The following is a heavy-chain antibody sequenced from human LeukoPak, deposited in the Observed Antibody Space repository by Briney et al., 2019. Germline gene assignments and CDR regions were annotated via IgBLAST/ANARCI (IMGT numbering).Heavy chain of an antibody. J-gene: IGHJ4*02. CDR2: IIPIFGTA. CDR1: GGTFSSYA. D-gene: IGHD3-10*01. CDR3: ARLYGSGSDTHFDY. Sequence: ASVKVSCKASGGTFSSYAISWVRQAPGQGLEWMGGIIPIFGTANYAQKFQGRVTTTTDESTSTAYMELSSLRSEDTAVYYCARLYGSGSDTHFDYWGQGTLVTVSS. V-gene: IGHV1-69*05.